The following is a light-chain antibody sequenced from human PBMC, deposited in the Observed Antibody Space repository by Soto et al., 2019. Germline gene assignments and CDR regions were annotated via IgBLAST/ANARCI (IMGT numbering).Light chain of an antibody. CDR1: ENVKFN. CDR2: NAS. CDR3: QQRNDWPLT. J-gene: IGKJ5*01. Sequence: EIVMTQSPATLSVSPGERATLSCRASENVKFNLAWYQQRPGQAPRLLFYNASTRAPSFPTRFSGSGSGTDFTLTISSLEPEDSAVYYCQQRNDWPLTFGQGTRLEIK. V-gene: IGKV3-15*01.